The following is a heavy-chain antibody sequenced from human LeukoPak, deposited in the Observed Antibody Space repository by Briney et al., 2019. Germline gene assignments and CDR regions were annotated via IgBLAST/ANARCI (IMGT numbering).Heavy chain of an antibody. J-gene: IGHJ3*02. CDR2: IIPIFGTA. CDR3: AGDGDDFWSGYLDAFDI. V-gene: IGHV1-69*13. CDR1: GGTFSSYA. D-gene: IGHD3-3*01. Sequence: SVKVSCKASGGTFSSYAISWVRQAPGQGLEWMGGIIPIFGTANYAQKFQGRVTITADESTSTAYMELSSLRSEDTAVYYCAGDGDDFWSGYLDAFDIWGQGTMVTVSS.